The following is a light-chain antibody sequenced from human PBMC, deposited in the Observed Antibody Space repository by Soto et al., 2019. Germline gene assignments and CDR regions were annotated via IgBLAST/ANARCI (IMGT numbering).Light chain of an antibody. V-gene: IGKV1-5*03. Sequence: DIQMTQSPSTLSASVGDRVTITCRASQSISSWLAWYQQKPGKAPKLLIYKASSLESGVPSRFSGSGSGTEFTLTITSLQPDDFATYYCQQYNSYPWTFGPGTKVDI. CDR2: KAS. J-gene: IGKJ1*01. CDR3: QQYNSYPWT. CDR1: QSISSW.